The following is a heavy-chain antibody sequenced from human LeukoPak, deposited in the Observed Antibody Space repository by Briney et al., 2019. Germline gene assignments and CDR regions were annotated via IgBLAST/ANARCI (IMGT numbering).Heavy chain of an antibody. D-gene: IGHD6-19*01. CDR3: ARDNGRVAGSKITFDY. CDR1: GGTFSSYA. V-gene: IGHV1-69*01. CDR2: IIPIFGTA. Sequence: GASVKVSCKASGGTFSSYAISWVRQAPGQGLEWMGGIIPIFGTANYAQKFQGRVTITADESTSTAYMELSSLRSEDTAVYYCARDNGRVAGSKITFDYWGQGTLVTVSS. J-gene: IGHJ4*02.